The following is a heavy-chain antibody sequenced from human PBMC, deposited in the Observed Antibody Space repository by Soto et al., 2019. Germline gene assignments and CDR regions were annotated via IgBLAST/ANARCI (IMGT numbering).Heavy chain of an antibody. CDR3: ARVAIAAAGTEWFDP. V-gene: IGHV6-1*01. CDR1: GDSVSSNSAA. D-gene: IGHD6-13*01. Sequence: SQTLSLTCAISGDSVSSNSAAWNWIRQSPSKDLEWLGRTYYRSKWYNDYAVSVKSRITINPDTSKNQFSLQLNSVTPEDTAVYYCARVAIAAAGTEWFDPWGQGTLVTVSS. CDR2: TYYRSKWYN. J-gene: IGHJ5*02.